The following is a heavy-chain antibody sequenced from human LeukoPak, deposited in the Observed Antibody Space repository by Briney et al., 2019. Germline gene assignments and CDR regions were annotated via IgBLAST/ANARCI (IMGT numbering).Heavy chain of an antibody. CDR2: INHSGST. Sequence: PETLSLTCAVYGGSFSGYYWSWIRQPPGKGLEWIGEINHSGSTNYNPSLKSRVTISVDTSKNQFSLKLSSVTAADTAVYYCARGPMIVVVMYFDYWGQGTLVTVSS. V-gene: IGHV4-34*01. J-gene: IGHJ4*02. D-gene: IGHD3-22*01. CDR1: GGSFSGYY. CDR3: ARGPMIVVVMYFDY.